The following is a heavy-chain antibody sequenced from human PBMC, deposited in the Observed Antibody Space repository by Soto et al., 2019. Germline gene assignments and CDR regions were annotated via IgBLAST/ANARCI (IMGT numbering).Heavy chain of an antibody. Sequence: SETLSLTCTVSGGSISSGDYYWSWIRQPPGKGLEWIGYIYYSGSTYYNPSLKSRVTISVDTSKNQFSLKLSSVTAADTAVYYCARECIGDTYYFDYWGQGTLVTVSS. J-gene: IGHJ4*02. V-gene: IGHV4-30-4*01. CDR3: ARECIGDTYYFDY. CDR2: IYYSGST. CDR1: GGSISSGDYY. D-gene: IGHD2-21*01.